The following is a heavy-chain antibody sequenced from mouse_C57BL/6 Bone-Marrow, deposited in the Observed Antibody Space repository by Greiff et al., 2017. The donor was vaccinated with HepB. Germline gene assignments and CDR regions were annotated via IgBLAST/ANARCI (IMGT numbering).Heavy chain of an antibody. V-gene: IGHV1-42*01. J-gene: IGHJ2*01. Sequence: VQLQQSGPELVKPGASVKISCKASGYSFTGYYMNWVKQSPEKSLEWIGEINPSTGGTTYNQKFKAKATLTVDKSSSTAYMQLKSLTSEDSAVYYCARGRLSTDFFDYWGPGTTLTVSS. CDR3: ARGRLSTDFFDY. D-gene: IGHD5-1*01. CDR2: INPSTGGT. CDR1: GYSFTGYY.